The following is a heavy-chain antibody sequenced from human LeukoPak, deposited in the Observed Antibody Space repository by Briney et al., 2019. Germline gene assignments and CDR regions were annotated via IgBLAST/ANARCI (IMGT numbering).Heavy chain of an antibody. D-gene: IGHD3-9*01. CDR3: ARFVTGYLDP. CDR2: VNSDGSAT. V-gene: IGHV3-74*01. Sequence: PGGSLRLSCAASGFTFDDYAMHWVRQAPGKGLVWVSRVNSDGSATVYANSVKGRFTISRDNAKNTLYLQMNSLSAEDTAVYHCARFVTGYLDPWGQGTLVTVSS. CDR1: GFTFDDYA. J-gene: IGHJ5*02.